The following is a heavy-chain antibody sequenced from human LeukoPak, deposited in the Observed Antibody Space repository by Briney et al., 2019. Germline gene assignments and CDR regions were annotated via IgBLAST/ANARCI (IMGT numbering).Heavy chain of an antibody. CDR3: ARHDFWSGRPYYFDY. J-gene: IGHJ4*02. Sequence: SETLSLTCTVSGGSISSYYWSWIRQPPGKGLEWIGYIYYSGSTNYNPSLKSRVTISVDTSKNQFSLKVSSVTAADTAVYYCARHDFWSGRPYYFDYWGQGTLVTVSS. CDR1: GGSISSYY. CDR2: IYYSGST. D-gene: IGHD3-3*01. V-gene: IGHV4-59*01.